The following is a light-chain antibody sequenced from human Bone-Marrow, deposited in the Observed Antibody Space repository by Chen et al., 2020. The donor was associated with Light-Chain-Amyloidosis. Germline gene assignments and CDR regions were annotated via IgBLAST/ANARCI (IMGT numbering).Light chain of an antibody. CDR1: NIGSTS. J-gene: IGLJ3*02. CDR2: ESS. V-gene: IGLV3-21*02. CDR3: QVWDRSSDRPV. Sequence: SYVLTHPSSVSVAPGQTSTNACGGNNIGSTSVNWYQRTPGQAPLLVVYESSDRPSGIPERLSGSNSGNTATLTISRVEAGDEADYYCQVWDRSSDRPVFGGGTKLTVL.